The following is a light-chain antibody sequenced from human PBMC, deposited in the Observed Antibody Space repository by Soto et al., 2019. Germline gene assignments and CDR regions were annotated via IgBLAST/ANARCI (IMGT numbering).Light chain of an antibody. CDR3: QHYNSYSEA. V-gene: IGKV3-15*01. CDR2: GAF. J-gene: IGKJ1*01. Sequence: ETVMTQSPATLSVSPGETATLSCRASQTVSLNLAWYQLKPGQSPRLLIYGAFTRAADVPARFSGGGSGTDFTLTISSLQPDDFATYYCQHYNSYSEAFGQGTKVELK. CDR1: QTVSLN.